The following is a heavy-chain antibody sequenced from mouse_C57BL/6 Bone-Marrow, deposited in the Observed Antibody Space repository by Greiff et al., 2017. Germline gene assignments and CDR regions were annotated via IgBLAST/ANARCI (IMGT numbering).Heavy chain of an antibody. CDR2: IDPNSGGT. D-gene: IGHD1-1*01. CDR3: ATWDYYGLDY. CDR1: GYTFTSYW. J-gene: IGHJ2*01. V-gene: IGHV1-72*01. Sequence: VKLQQPGAELVRPGASVKLSCKASGYTFTSYWMHWVKQRPGRGLEWIGRIDPNSGGTKYNEKFKSKATLTVDKPSSTAYMQLSSLTSEDSDDHYCATWDYYGLDYWGQGTTLTVSS.